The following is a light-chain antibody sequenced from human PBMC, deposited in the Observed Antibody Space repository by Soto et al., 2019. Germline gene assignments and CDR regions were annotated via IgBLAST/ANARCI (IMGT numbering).Light chain of an antibody. J-gene: IGKJ1*01. Sequence: DIRMTQSPSSLSASVGDRVTITCRASQSIGRYLNWYQQIPGKAPKLLIYAASSLQSGVPSRFSGGGSGTDSTLTISSLQPEDFVSYYCQQSYRAPWTFGQGTKVEIK. CDR3: QQSYRAPWT. CDR2: AAS. CDR1: QSIGRY. V-gene: IGKV1-39*01.